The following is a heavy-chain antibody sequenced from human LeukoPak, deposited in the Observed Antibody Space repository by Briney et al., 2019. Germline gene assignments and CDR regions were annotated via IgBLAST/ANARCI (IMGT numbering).Heavy chain of an antibody. V-gene: IGHV3-74*03. Sequence: GALRLSCVGSGFTISNYWMHWVRQAPGTGLVWVSRIHPDGSITTYADSVKGRFTISRDNAKNTLYLQMNSLRAEDTAVYYCAPQQTYSPYIWFDPWGQGTLVTVSS. CDR1: GFTISNYW. CDR3: APQQTYSPYIWFDP. CDR2: IHPDGSIT. D-gene: IGHD5-12*01. J-gene: IGHJ5*02.